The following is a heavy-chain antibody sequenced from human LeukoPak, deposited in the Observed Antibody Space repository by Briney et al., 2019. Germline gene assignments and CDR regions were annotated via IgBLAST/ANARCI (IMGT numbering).Heavy chain of an antibody. J-gene: IGHJ6*02. CDR2: INPNSGGT. CDR3: ARDRRAAAGYYYGMDV. Sequence: ASVKVSCKASGYTFTSYYMHWVRQAPGQGLEWMGWINPNSGGTNYAQKFQGRVTMTRDTSISTAYMELSRLRSDDTAVYYCARDRRAAAGYYYGMDVWGQGTTVTVSS. V-gene: IGHV1-2*02. CDR1: GYTFTSYY. D-gene: IGHD6-13*01.